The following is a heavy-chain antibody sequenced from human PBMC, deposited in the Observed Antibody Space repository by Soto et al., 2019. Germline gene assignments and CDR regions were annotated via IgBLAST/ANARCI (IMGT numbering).Heavy chain of an antibody. CDR3: VMVDNYVTPTPQDV. V-gene: IGHV1-18*01. D-gene: IGHD3-16*01. J-gene: IGHJ6*02. Sequence: QVQLVQSGGEVKKPGASVKVSCKASGYIFVNYGIAWVRQAPGQGLEWMGWISPYTGNTHSASKVQGRLTMTTDTSTSTAYMDLGSLTSDDTAVYYCVMVDNYVTPTPQDVWGQGTTVTVCS. CDR1: GYIFVNYG. CDR2: ISPYTGNT.